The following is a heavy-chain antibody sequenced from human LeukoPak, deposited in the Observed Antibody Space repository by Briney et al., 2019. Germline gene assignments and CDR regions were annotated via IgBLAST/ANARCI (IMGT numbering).Heavy chain of an antibody. Sequence: GASVKVSCKASGYTFTSYGISWVRQAPGQGLEWMGWISAYNGNTNYAQKLQGRVTMTTDTSTSTAYMELRSLRSDDTTVYYCARGVTALVPYYFDYWGQGTLVPVSS. CDR1: GYTFTSYG. D-gene: IGHD5-18*01. V-gene: IGHV1-18*01. CDR2: ISAYNGNT. CDR3: ARGVTALVPYYFDY. J-gene: IGHJ4*02.